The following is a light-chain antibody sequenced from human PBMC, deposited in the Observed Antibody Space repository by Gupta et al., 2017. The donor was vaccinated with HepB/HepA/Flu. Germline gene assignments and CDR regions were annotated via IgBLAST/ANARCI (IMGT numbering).Light chain of an antibody. CDR3: QQYNSWPPWT. J-gene: IGKJ1*01. Sequence: MVLTHSPATLSLSPGESATLSCRASQTLNINLAWYQQKPGQAPTLLIYGSSTRATGVPARFSGGGSGTELTLTISGRQSEDCEVYYCQQYNSWPPWTFGQGTKVELK. CDR1: QTLNIN. CDR2: GSS. V-gene: IGKV3-15*01.